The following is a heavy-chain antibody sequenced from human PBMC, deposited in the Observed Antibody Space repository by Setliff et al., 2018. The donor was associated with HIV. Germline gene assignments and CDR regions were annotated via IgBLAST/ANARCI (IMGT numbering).Heavy chain of an antibody. CDR3: ARSTYYYDSSGYDAFDI. CDR1: GGSVSSGSYY. Sequence: LSLTCTVSGGSVSSGSYYWSWIRQPPGKGLEWIGYIHYSGITYYNPSLKSRPTISLDTSKNQFSLKLSSLTAADMAVYYCARSTYYYDSSGYDAFDIWGQGTMVTVSS. J-gene: IGHJ3*02. V-gene: IGHV4-61*01. D-gene: IGHD3-22*01. CDR2: IHYSGIT.